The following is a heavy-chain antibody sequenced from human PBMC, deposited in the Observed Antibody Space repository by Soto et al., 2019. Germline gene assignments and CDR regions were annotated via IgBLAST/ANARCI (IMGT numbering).Heavy chain of an antibody. CDR3: ALPGDIVGATRGIWFDP. CDR1: GGTFSSYA. CDR2: IIPIFGTA. V-gene: IGHV1-69*13. Sequence: GASVKVSCKASGGTFSSYAISWVRQAPGQGLEWMGGIIPIFGTANYAQKFQGRVTITADESTSTAYMELSSLRSEDTAVYYCALPGDIVGATRGIWFDPWGKGTRVNVSS. J-gene: IGHJ5*02. D-gene: IGHD1-26*01.